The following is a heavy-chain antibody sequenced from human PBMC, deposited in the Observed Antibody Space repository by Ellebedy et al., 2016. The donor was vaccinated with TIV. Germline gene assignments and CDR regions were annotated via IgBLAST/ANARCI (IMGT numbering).Heavy chain of an antibody. J-gene: IGHJ4*02. V-gene: IGHV3-48*01. CDR2: ISSSSSTI. CDR3: AKDGRIAVAGEPYYFDY. Sequence: GESLKISXAASGFTFSSYSMNWVRQAPGKGLEWVSYISSSSSTIYYADSVKGRFTISRDNSKNTLYLQMNSLRAEDTAVYYCAKDGRIAVAGEPYYFDYWGQGTLVTVSS. D-gene: IGHD6-19*01. CDR1: GFTFSSYS.